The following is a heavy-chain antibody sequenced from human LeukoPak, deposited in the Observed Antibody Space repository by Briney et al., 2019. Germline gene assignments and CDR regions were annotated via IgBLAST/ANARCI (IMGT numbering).Heavy chain of an antibody. D-gene: IGHD3-22*01. V-gene: IGHV4-59*01. Sequence: PSETVSLTCTISGGSISSYYWSWIRQPPGKGLEWIGYIYHSGSTNYNPSLKSRVTISVDTSKNQFSLKLSSVTAADTAVYYCARDRHYYDSSGYYAGFDYWGQGTLVTVSS. CDR3: ARDRHYYDSSGYYAGFDY. CDR1: GGSISSYY. CDR2: IYHSGST. J-gene: IGHJ4*02.